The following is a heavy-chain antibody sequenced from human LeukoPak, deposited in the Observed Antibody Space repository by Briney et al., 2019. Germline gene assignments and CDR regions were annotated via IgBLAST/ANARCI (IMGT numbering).Heavy chain of an antibody. CDR1: GYTFTNYG. CDR3: AREYYYDSSGYYYYYYGMDV. Sequence: ASVKVSCKASGYTFTNYGISWVRQAPGQGLEWMGWISAYNGNTNYAQKLQGRVTMTTDTSTSTAYMELRSLRSDDTAVYYCAREYYYDSSGYYYYYYGMDVWGQGTTVTVSS. J-gene: IGHJ6*02. D-gene: IGHD3-22*01. CDR2: ISAYNGNT. V-gene: IGHV1-18*01.